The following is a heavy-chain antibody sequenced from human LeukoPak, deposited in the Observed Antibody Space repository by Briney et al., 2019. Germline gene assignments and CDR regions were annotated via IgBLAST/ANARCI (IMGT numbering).Heavy chain of an antibody. D-gene: IGHD5-12*01. V-gene: IGHV3-48*01. CDR1: GFSFGTYS. CDR3: AKARGDGSRDDFDH. Sequence: GGSLRLSCVASGFSFGTYSMNWVRQAPGKGLEWISYIHSSSSPIYYADSVQGRFTISRDNGRKSLYLQMNTLRADDTAVYYCAKARGDGSRDDFDHWGQGALVTVSS. CDR2: IHSSSSPI. J-gene: IGHJ4*02.